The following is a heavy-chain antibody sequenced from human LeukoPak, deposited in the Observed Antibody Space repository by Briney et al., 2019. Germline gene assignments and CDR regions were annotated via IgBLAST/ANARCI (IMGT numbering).Heavy chain of an antibody. J-gene: IGHJ4*02. CDR3: AGHNSNWQFDY. CDR2: IYTGGST. CDR1: GFTVSSNY. Sequence: GGSLRLSCAASGFTVSSNYMSWVRQAPGKGLEWVSVIYTGGSTYYADSVKGRFTISRDNSKNTLYLQMNSLRAEDTAVYYCAGHNSNWQFDYWGQGTLVTVSS. D-gene: IGHD6-13*01. V-gene: IGHV3-53*01.